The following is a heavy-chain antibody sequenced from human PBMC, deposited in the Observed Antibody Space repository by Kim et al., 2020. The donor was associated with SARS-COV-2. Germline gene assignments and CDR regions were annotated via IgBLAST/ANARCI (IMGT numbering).Heavy chain of an antibody. CDR3: AREGRYQLLDDAFDI. Sequence: GGSLRLSCAASGFTFSSYSMNWVRQAPGKGLEWVSYISSSSSTIYYADSVKGRFTISRDNAKNSLYLQMNSLRDEDTAVYYCAREGRYQLLDDAFDIWGQGTMVTVSS. V-gene: IGHV3-48*02. D-gene: IGHD2-2*01. CDR2: ISSSSSTI. CDR1: GFTFSSYS. J-gene: IGHJ3*02.